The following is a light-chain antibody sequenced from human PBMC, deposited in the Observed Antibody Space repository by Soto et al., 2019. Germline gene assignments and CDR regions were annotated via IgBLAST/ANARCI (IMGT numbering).Light chain of an antibody. Sequence: EIVLTQSPATLSLSPGERATLSCRASQSVSTYLAWYQQKPGQAHRLLIHDASNRASGVPARFSGSGSGTDFTLTISSLEPEDFAVYYCQQRTNWLYTFGQGTKLEIK. J-gene: IGKJ2*01. CDR1: QSVSTY. V-gene: IGKV3-11*01. CDR2: DAS. CDR3: QQRTNWLYT.